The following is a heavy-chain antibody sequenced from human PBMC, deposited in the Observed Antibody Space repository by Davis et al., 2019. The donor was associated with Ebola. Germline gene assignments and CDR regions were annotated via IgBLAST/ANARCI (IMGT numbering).Heavy chain of an antibody. Sequence: GESLKISCAASGFTFYRYEMNWVRQAPGKGLEWVSLINGNGGTTYYGDSVKGRFTTSRDNSGDSLYLQMNNLRVDDSALYYCVKGVFDSWGQGTLVTVSS. CDR2: INGNGGTT. V-gene: IGHV3-43*02. D-gene: IGHD3-10*01. J-gene: IGHJ5*01. CDR1: GFTFYRYE. CDR3: VKGVFDS.